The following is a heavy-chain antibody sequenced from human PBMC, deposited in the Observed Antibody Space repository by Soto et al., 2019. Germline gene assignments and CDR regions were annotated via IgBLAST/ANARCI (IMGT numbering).Heavy chain of an antibody. Sequence: SVKVSCKASGGTFSSYAISWVRQAPGQGLEWMGGIIPIFGTANYAQKFQGRVTITADESTSTAYMELSSLRSEDTAVYYCEGYYYDSSGYYSDSFGYWGQGTLVTVSS. CDR3: EGYYYDSSGYYSDSFGY. J-gene: IGHJ4*02. CDR1: GGTFSSYA. CDR2: IIPIFGTA. V-gene: IGHV1-69*13. D-gene: IGHD3-22*01.